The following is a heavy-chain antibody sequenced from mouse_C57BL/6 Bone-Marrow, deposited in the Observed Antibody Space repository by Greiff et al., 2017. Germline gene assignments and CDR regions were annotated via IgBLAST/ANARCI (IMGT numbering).Heavy chain of an antibody. V-gene: IGHV1-53*01. CDR2: INPSNGGT. J-gene: IGHJ3*01. Sequence: QVQLQQPGTELVKPGASVKLSCKASGYTFTSYWMHWVKQRPGQGLEWIGNINPSNGGTTYNEKFKSKATLTVDKSSSTAYMQLSSLTSEDSAVYYCARWGYGNYGAWFAYGGQGTLVTVSA. CDR1: GYTFTSYW. CDR3: ARWGYGNYGAWFAY. D-gene: IGHD2-10*02.